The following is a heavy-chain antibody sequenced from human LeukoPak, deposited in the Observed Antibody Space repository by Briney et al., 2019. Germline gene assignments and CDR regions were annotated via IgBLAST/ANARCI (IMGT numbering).Heavy chain of an antibody. CDR2: IYNSGST. Sequence: PSETLSLTCAVYGGSFSGYYWSWIRQPAGKGLEWIGRIYNSGSTNYNPSLKSRLIMSVDTSKNQFSLKLSSVTAADTAVYYCATEGSGFNKWGQGTLVTVSS. D-gene: IGHD1-14*01. J-gene: IGHJ4*02. CDR3: ATEGSGFNK. V-gene: IGHV4-4*07. CDR1: GGSFSGYY.